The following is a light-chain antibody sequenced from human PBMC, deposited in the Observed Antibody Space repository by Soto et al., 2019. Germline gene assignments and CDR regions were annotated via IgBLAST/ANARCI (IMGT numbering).Light chain of an antibody. V-gene: IGLV2-14*03. CDR2: DVT. J-gene: IGLJ1*01. Sequence: QSALTQPASVSASPGQSNAISCTGTDSDIGGYDHVSWYQQHPGKAPKLLIYDVTNRPSGVSSRFSGSKAGRTASLTISGLQTEDEADYYCSSHTSSTALVFGTGTKLTVL. CDR1: DSDIGGYDH. CDR3: SSHTSSTALV.